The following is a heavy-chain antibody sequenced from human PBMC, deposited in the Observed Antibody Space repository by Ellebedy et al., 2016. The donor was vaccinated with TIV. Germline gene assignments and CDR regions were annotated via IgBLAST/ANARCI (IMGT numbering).Heavy chain of an antibody. Sequence: GESLKISCTASGFTFSAFGIHWVRQAPGKGLVWVSRVNSDGSSTTYADSVKGRFTISRDNAKHTLYLQMNSLRGEDTAVYYCVSSSPVIDYWGQGTLVTVSS. CDR2: VNSDGSST. CDR1: GFTFSAFG. CDR3: VSSSPVIDY. V-gene: IGHV3-74*01. D-gene: IGHD6-13*01. J-gene: IGHJ4*02.